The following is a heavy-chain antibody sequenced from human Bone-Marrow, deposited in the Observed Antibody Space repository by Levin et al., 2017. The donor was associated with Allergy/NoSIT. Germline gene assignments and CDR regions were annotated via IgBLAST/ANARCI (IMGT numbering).Heavy chain of an antibody. Sequence: PGESLKISCKASGYTFTDYYIHWLRQAPGQGLEWVGWTNSNDGDTKYAQKFQGRVTMTRDTSISTAYMELTSLTSDDTAVYYCARDSITAPGLSFAYWGQGTLVTVSS. CDR3: ARDSITAPGLSFAY. D-gene: IGHD6-13*01. J-gene: IGHJ4*02. CDR2: TNSNDGDT. V-gene: IGHV1-2*02. CDR1: GYTFTDYY.